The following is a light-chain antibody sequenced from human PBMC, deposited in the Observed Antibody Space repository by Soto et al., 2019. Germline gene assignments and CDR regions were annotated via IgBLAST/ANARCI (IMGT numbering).Light chain of an antibody. CDR2: EVS. Sequence: VLTQPASVSGSPGQSITISCTGTSSDVGTYNLVSWHQQHPGKAPKLMIYEVSKRPSGVSTRFSGSKSGNTASLTISGLQAEDEADYYCCSYARSSSYVFGTGTKVTVL. V-gene: IGLV2-23*02. CDR3: CSYARSSSYV. CDR1: SSDVGTYNL. J-gene: IGLJ1*01.